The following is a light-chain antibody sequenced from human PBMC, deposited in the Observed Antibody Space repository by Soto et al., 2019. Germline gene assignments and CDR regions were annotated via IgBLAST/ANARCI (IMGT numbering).Light chain of an antibody. Sequence: QSVLTQSPSASASLGASVKLTCTLSSGHSNYAIAWHQQQPEKGPRYLMRLNSDGSHSKGDGIPDRFSGSSSGAERYLTTSRLQSEDEADYYGQTWGAGIGVVLGGGTKLTVL. V-gene: IGLV4-69*01. CDR3: QTWGAGIGVV. J-gene: IGLJ2*01. CDR2: LNSDGSH. CDR1: SGHSNYA.